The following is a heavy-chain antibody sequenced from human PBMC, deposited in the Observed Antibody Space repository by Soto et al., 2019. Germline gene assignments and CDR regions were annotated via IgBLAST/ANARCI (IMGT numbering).Heavy chain of an antibody. J-gene: IGHJ4*02. CDR1: GFTFSSCW. Sequence: EVQLVESGGGLVQPGGSLRLSCAASGFTFSSCWMHWVRQAPGKGLVWVSRINSDGSTTSYTDSVKGRFTISRDNAKNPLYLQMNSLRAEDTAVYYCARVGYGSGSYHFDYWGQGTLVTVSS. D-gene: IGHD3-10*01. V-gene: IGHV3-74*01. CDR2: INSDGSTT. CDR3: ARVGYGSGSYHFDY.